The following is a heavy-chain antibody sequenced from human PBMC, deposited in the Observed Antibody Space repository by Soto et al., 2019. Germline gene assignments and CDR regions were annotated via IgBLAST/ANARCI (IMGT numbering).Heavy chain of an antibody. Sequence: ASVKVSCEVSGYTLTELSMHWVRQAPGKGLEWMGGFDPEDGETIYAQKFQGRVTMTEDTSTDTAYMELSSLRSEDTAVYYGATVVTAIHPFYYWGQGTLVTVSS. J-gene: IGHJ4*02. V-gene: IGHV1-24*01. CDR2: FDPEDGET. CDR3: ATVVTAIHPFYY. D-gene: IGHD2-21*02. CDR1: GYTLTELS.